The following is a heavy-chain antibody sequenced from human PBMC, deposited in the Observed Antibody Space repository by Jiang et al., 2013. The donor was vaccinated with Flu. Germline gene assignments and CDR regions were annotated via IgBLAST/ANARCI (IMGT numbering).Heavy chain of an antibody. J-gene: IGHJ4*02. D-gene: IGHD5-18*01. Sequence: PGLVKPSGTLSLTCAVSGGSISSSNWWSWVRQPPGKGLEWIGEIYHSGSTNYNPSLKSRVTISVDKSKNQFSLKLSSVTAADTAVYYCARSSNKYSYGYYFDYWGQGTLVTVSS. V-gene: IGHV4-4*02. CDR1: GGSISSSNW. CDR3: ARSSNKYSYGYYFDY. CDR2: IYHSGST.